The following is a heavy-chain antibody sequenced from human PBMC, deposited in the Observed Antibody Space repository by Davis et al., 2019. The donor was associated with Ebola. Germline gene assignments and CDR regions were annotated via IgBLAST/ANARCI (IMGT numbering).Heavy chain of an antibody. CDR3: AKGSRTYYDYVWGSFDAFDI. CDR1: GFTFDDYA. CDR2: ISWNSGSI. Sequence: SLKISCAASGFTFDDYAMHWVRQAPGKGLEWVSGISWNSGSIGYADSVKGRFTISRDNAKNSLYLQMNSLRAEDTALYYCAKGSRTYYDYVWGSFDAFDIWGQGTMVTVSS. D-gene: IGHD3-16*01. J-gene: IGHJ3*02. V-gene: IGHV3-9*01.